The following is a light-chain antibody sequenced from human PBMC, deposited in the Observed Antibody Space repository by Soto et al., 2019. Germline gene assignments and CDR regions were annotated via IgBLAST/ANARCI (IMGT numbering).Light chain of an antibody. CDR2: KDS. CDR1: SLPKQY. CDR3: QSADYTSSYPYL. J-gene: IGLJ1*01. V-gene: IGLV3-25*02. Sequence: SNELTQPPSVSVSPGQTARITCSGDSLPKQYAYWYQHKPGQAPVLVIFKDSERPSGIPERFSGSSSGTTVTLTISGVQAEDEVDYYCQSADYTSSYPYLFGTGTKV.